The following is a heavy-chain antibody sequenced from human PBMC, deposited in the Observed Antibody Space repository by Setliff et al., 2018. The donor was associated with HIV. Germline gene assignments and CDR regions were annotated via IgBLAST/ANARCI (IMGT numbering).Heavy chain of an antibody. CDR3: ARHQYVAGLIDS. CDR2: IHYSEGT. D-gene: IGHD3-16*01. Sequence: SETLSLTCIVSGGSISSSSFYWGWIRQPPGKGLEWIGSIHYSEGTYYNESLKSRVTISVATSKKQFSLKLTSVTAADTSLYYCARHQYVAGLIDSWGQGTLVTAPQ. J-gene: IGHJ4*02. CDR1: GGSISSSSFY. V-gene: IGHV4-39*01.